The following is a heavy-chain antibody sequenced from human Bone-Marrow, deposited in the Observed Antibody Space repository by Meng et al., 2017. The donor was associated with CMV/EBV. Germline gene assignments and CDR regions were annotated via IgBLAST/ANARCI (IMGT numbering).Heavy chain of an antibody. V-gene: IGHV3-33*01. CDR1: GFTFSSYG. CDR3: ARGSAGLSTDYYYYGMDV. CDR2: IWYDGSNK. J-gene: IGHJ6*02. Sequence: GESLKISCAASGFTFSSYGMHWVRQAPGKGLEWVAVIWYDGSNKYYADSVKGRFTISRDNSKNTLYLQMNSLRAEDTAVYYCARGSAGLSTDYYYYGMDVWGQGTTVTVS. D-gene: IGHD3-16*02.